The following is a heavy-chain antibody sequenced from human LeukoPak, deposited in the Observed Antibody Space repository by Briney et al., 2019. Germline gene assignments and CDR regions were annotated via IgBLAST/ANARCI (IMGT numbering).Heavy chain of an antibody. D-gene: IGHD1-26*01. V-gene: IGHV1-2*06. CDR3: TRESGSYHGNDY. Sequence: ASVKVSCKASEYIFTGYYMHWVRQAPGQGLEWMGRINPNNGATNYAQKFQGRVTITGDTSISTAYMELSSLRSDDTAVYYCTRESGSYHGNDYWGQGTLVTVFS. CDR1: EYIFTGYY. J-gene: IGHJ4*02. CDR2: INPNNGAT.